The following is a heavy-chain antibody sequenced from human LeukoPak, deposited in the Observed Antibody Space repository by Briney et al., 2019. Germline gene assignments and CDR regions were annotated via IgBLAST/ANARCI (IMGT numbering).Heavy chain of an antibody. V-gene: IGHV1-2*06. Sequence: ASVKVSCKASGYTFTDYYMHWVRQAPGQGLEWMGRINPNSGGSNYAQKFQGRVTMTRDTSISTAYMEVNRLRSDDTAVYYCVRGPHIAATSYWGQGTLVTVSS. CDR1: GYTFTDYY. J-gene: IGHJ4*02. CDR2: INPNSGGS. CDR3: VRGPHIAATSY. D-gene: IGHD6-25*01.